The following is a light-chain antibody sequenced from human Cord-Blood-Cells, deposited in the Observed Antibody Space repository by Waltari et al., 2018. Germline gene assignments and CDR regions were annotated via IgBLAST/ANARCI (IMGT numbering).Light chain of an antibody. Sequence: DIVLTPAPDHLAVSLGARAPLNFKSSQSVLYSSNNKNYLAWYQQKPGQPPKLLMYWASTRKTGVPDRFSDSGSGTYFTLTISSLQAEDVAVYYSQQYYSTPYTFGQGTKLEIK. V-gene: IGKV4-1*01. CDR3: QQYYSTPYT. CDR2: WAS. CDR1: QSVLYSSNNKNY. J-gene: IGKJ2*01.